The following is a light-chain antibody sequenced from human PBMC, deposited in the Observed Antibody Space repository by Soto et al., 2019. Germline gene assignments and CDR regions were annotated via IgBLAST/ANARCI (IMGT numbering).Light chain of an antibody. CDR2: ANN. CDR3: QSYDSSLSAPYV. V-gene: IGLV1-40*01. J-gene: IGLJ1*01. Sequence: QSVLTQPPSXSGAPGXXVTISXXXXXSXXXAXYDXHWYXXIPGTALKLXIYANNNRPSGVPDRFSGSKSDTSASLAITGXXAXDEADYYCQSYDSSLSAPYVFGTGTKVTVL. CDR1: XSXXXAXYD.